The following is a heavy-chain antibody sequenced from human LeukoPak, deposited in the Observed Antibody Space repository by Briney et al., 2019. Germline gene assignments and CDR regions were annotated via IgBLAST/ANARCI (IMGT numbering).Heavy chain of an antibody. Sequence: PSQTLSLTCTVSGGSISSGSYYWSWIRQPAGKGLEWIGRIYTSGSTNYNPSLKSRVTMSVDTSKNQFSLKLSSVTAADTAVYYCARDSYYYGSGTLYFDYWGQGTLVTVSS. CDR2: IYTSGST. V-gene: IGHV4-61*02. CDR1: GGSISSGSYY. D-gene: IGHD3-10*01. J-gene: IGHJ4*02. CDR3: ARDSYYYGSGTLYFDY.